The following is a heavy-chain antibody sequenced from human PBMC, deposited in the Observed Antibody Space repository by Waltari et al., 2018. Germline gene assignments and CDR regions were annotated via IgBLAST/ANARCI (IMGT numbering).Heavy chain of an antibody. CDR1: GFTFRSHW. Sequence: EVQLVESGGDLVQPGGSLRLSCAASGFTFRSHWMSWVRQAPGKGLEWVANIKHDISEKNYAGSVKGRFTISRDNAKSSLYLQMDGLRADDAAVYYCARGVDYSGLGSHVDCWGQGTLVTVSS. D-gene: IGHD3-10*01. J-gene: IGHJ4*02. CDR3: ARGVDYSGLGSHVDC. V-gene: IGHV3-7*03. CDR2: IKHDISEK.